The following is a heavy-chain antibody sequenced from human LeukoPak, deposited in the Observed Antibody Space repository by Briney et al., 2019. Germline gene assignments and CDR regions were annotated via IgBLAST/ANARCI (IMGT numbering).Heavy chain of an antibody. V-gene: IGHV4-59*01. CDR2: IYYSGST. J-gene: IGHJ4*02. Sequence: SETLSLTCAVYGGSFSGYYWSWLRQPPGKGREWIGYIYYSGSTNYNPSLKSRVTISVDTSKNQFSLKLSSVTAADTAVYYCARASADIVVVPAAVRFDYWGQGTLVTVSS. CDR3: ARASADIVVVPAAVRFDY. D-gene: IGHD2-2*01. CDR1: GGSFSGYY.